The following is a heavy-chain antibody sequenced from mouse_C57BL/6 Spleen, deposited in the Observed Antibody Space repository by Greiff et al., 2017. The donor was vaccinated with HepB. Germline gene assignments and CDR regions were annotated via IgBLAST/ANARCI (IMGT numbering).Heavy chain of an antibody. J-gene: IGHJ4*01. D-gene: IGHD1-1*01. Sequence: EVQLQQSGPELVKPGASVKIPCKASGYTFTDYNMDWVKQSHGKSLEWIGDINPNNGGTIYNQKFKGKATLTVDNSTSTDYMELRSLTSEDSAVYYCARGGYDGSRYYAMDYWGQGTSVTVSS. V-gene: IGHV1-18*01. CDR3: ARGGYDGSRYYAMDY. CDR2: INPNNGGT. CDR1: GYTFTDYN.